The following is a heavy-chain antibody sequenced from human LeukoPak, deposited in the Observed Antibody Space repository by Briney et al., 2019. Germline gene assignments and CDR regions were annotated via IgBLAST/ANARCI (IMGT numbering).Heavy chain of an antibody. D-gene: IGHD2-21*01. CDR3: ARGSYGHVFDI. CDR2: IYYRSKWYT. J-gene: IGHJ3*02. CDR1: GDSVSRNSGA. Sequence: SQTLSLPCAISGDSVSRNSGAWNWIRQSPSRGLEWLGRIYYRSKWYTDYAFSVKARITFNPDTPKNQFSLQLNSVTPEDTAVYYCARGSYGHVFDIWGQGTMVTVSS. V-gene: IGHV6-1*01.